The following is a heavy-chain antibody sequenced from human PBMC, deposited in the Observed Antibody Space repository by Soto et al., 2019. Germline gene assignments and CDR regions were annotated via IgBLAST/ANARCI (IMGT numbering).Heavy chain of an antibody. CDR3: ARDGRYCSSTSCPYYYYYGMDV. D-gene: IGHD2-2*01. Sequence: SETLSLTCTVSGGSISGYYWSWIRQPPGKGLEWIGEINHSGSTNYNPSLKSRVTISVDTSKNQFSLKLSSVTAADTAVYYCARDGRYCSSTSCPYYYYYGMDVWGQGTTVTVSS. J-gene: IGHJ6*02. CDR2: INHSGST. V-gene: IGHV4-34*01. CDR1: GGSISGYY.